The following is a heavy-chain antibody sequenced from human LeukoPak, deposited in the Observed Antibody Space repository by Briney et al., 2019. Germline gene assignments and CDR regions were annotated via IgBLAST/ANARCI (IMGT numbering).Heavy chain of an antibody. CDR2: IWYDGSNK. CDR3: ARGGTSYDSSGYYRDYFDY. V-gene: IGHV3-33*01. CDR1: GFTFSSYG. D-gene: IGHD3-22*01. Sequence: GGSLRLSCAASGFTFSSYGMHWVRQAPGKGLEWVAVIWYDGSNKYYADSVKGRFTISRDNSENTLYLQMNSLRAEDTAVSYCARGGTSYDSSGYYRDYFDYWGQGTLVTVSS. J-gene: IGHJ4*02.